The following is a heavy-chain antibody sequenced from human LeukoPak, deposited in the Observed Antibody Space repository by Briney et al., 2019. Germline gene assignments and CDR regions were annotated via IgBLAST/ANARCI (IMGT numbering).Heavy chain of an antibody. D-gene: IGHD3-22*01. CDR3: ARDLGQYYDTSDNWFDP. Sequence: GGSLRLSCAASGFTFSNSPMHWVRQAPGKGLEWMAVISYDGSNYYYTDSVKGRFTISRDNAKNTLNLQMNSLRAEDTAVYYCARDLGQYYDTSDNWFDPWGQGTLVTVSS. CDR1: GFTFSNSP. CDR2: ISYDGSNY. V-gene: IGHV3-30*04. J-gene: IGHJ5*02.